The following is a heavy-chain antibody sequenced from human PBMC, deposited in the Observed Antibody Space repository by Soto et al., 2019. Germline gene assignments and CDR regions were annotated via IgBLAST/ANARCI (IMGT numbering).Heavy chain of an antibody. CDR3: ASHRWLDCTNGVCYSY. CDR1: GFTVSSNY. V-gene: IGHV3-53*01. Sequence: GGSLRLSCAASGFTVSSNYMSWVRQAPGKGLEWVSVSYSGGSTYYADSVKGRFTISRDNSKNTLYFQMNSMRAEETAVEYCASHRWLDCTNGVCYSYWGQGTLVTVSS. D-gene: IGHD2-8*01. J-gene: IGHJ4*02. CDR2: SYSGGST.